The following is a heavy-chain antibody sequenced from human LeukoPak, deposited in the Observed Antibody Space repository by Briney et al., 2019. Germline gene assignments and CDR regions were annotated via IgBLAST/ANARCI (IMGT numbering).Heavy chain of an antibody. CDR2: IYNGGST. D-gene: IGHD3-10*01. Sequence: PGGSLRLSCAASGFTVSSNYMSWVRQAPGKGLEWVSVIYNGGSTYYADSVKGRFTISRDNSKNTLYLQMNSLRAEDTAVYYCARGAYGSGSYGDNWFDPWGQGTLVTVSS. J-gene: IGHJ5*02. CDR1: GFTVSSNY. V-gene: IGHV3-53*01. CDR3: ARGAYGSGSYGDNWFDP.